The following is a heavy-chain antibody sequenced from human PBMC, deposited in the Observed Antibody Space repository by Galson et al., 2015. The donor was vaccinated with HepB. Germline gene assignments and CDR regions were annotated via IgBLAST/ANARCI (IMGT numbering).Heavy chain of an antibody. D-gene: IGHD1-26*01. V-gene: IGHV3-64*01. Sequence: SLRLSCAASGFTFSSYAMHWVRQAPGKGLEYVSAISSNGGSTYYANSVKGRFTISRDNSKNTLYLQMGSLRAEDMAVYYCASWANTPGRDYWGQGTLVTVSS. CDR3: ASWANTPGRDY. CDR1: GFTFSSYA. J-gene: IGHJ4*02. CDR2: ISSNGGST.